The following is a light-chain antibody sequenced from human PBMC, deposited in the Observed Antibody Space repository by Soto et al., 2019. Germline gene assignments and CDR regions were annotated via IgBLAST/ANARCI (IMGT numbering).Light chain of an antibody. V-gene: IGLV1-40*01. Sequence: QSALTQPPSVSGAPGQRVTISCTGGSSNIGAGYYVHWYQQLPGTAPILLIYGKSNRPSGVPDRFSGSKSGITTSLAISGLQAEDEADYYCQSYDSSLSGYVFGTGTKVAVL. CDR3: QSYDSSLSGYV. CDR1: SSNIGAGYY. J-gene: IGLJ1*01. CDR2: GKS.